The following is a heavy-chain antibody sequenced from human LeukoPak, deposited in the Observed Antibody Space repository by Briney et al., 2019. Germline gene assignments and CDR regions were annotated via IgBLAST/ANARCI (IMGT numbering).Heavy chain of an antibody. Sequence: SETLSLTCTVSGGSISSSSYYWGWIRQPPGKGLEWIGRIYYSGSTYYNPSLMIRVAISVDTSKNQFSLKLSSVTATDTAVYYCARFDRGGDYFDYWGQGTLVTVSS. CDR3: ARFDRGGDYFDY. D-gene: IGHD3-16*02. J-gene: IGHJ4*02. V-gene: IGHV4-39*01. CDR1: GGSISSSSYY. CDR2: IYYSGST.